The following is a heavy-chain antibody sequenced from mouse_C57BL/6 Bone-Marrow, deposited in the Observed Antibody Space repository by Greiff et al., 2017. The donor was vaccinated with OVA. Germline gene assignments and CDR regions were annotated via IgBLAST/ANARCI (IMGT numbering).Heavy chain of an antibody. V-gene: IGHV1-81*01. CDR1: GYTFTSYG. Sequence: QVQLKQSGAELARPGASVKLSCKASGYTFTSYGISWVKQSTGQGLEWIGEIYPRSGNTYYNEKFKGKATLTADKSSSTAYMELLSLTSEASAVYFCARWRDSWFAYWGQGTLVTVSA. CDR2: IYPRSGNT. J-gene: IGHJ3*01. CDR3: ARWRDSWFAY.